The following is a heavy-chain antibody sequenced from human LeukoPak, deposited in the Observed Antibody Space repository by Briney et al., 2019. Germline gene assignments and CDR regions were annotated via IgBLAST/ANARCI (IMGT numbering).Heavy chain of an antibody. Sequence: PGGSLRLSCSASGFTFSSYAMSWVRQAPGKGLEWVSAIRGSGGSTYYAYSVKGRFTISRDNSKNTLYLQMNSLRAEDTAVYYCAKSRYQLLYPGGYFDYWGQGTLVTVSS. J-gene: IGHJ4*02. CDR3: AKSRYQLLYPGGYFDY. CDR1: GFTFSSYA. V-gene: IGHV3-23*01. CDR2: IRGSGGST. D-gene: IGHD2-2*02.